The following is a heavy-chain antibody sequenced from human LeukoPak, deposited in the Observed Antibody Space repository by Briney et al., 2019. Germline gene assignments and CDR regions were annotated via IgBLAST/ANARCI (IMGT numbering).Heavy chain of an antibody. D-gene: IGHD3-16*02. CDR2: ISSSGSTI. CDR3: ANSGANYDYVWGSYRANWFDP. V-gene: IGHV3-48*03. Sequence: GGSLRLSCAASGFTFSSYEMNWVRQAPGKGLEWVSYISSSGSTIYYADSVKGRFTISRDNSKNTLYLQMNSLRAEDTAVYYCANSGANYDYVWGSYRANWFDPWGQGTLVTVSS. CDR1: GFTFSSYE. J-gene: IGHJ5*02.